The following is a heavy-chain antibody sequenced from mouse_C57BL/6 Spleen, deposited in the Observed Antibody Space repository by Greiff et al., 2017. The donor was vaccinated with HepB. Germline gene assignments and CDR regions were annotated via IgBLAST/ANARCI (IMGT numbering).Heavy chain of an antibody. J-gene: IGHJ2*01. CDR3: TRWELGRRYFDY. V-gene: IGHV1-15*01. Sequence: VKLQQSGAELVRPGASVTLSCKASGYTFTDYEMHWVKQTPVHGLEWIGAIDPETGGTAYNQKFKGKAILTADKSSSTAYMELRSLTSEDSAVYYCTRWELGRRYFDYWGQGTTLTVSS. D-gene: IGHD4-1*01. CDR1: GYTFTDYE. CDR2: IDPETGGT.